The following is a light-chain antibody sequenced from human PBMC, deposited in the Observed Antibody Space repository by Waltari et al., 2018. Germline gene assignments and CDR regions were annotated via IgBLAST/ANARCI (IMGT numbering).Light chain of an antibody. V-gene: IGLV7-46*01. Sequence: QAVVTPEPPLTVSPGGTVTLTCGSNPAADPSGHYPSWFQQKPAQAPRTLSDDTDNKHSWTPARFSGSLLGGKAALTLSAAQPEDEAEYYCLLSYSDSWLFGGGTKLTVL. CDR1: PAADPSGHY. CDR2: DTD. J-gene: IGLJ2*01. CDR3: LLSYSDSWL.